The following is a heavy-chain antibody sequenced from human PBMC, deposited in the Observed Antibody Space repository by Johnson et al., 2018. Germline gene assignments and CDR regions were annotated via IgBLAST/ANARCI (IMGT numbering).Heavy chain of an antibody. J-gene: IGHJ1*01. CDR1: GFTLSDYY. Sequence: VQLVQSGGGLVQXGGSLRLSCAASGFTLSDYYMDWVRQAPGKGLEWVSAISGSGDVIYYADSVKGGFTLSKDKSKNTLYLQMNSLRAEDTAVYYCAKDREYDSSTYYSEYFQHWGQGTLVTVSS. D-gene: IGHD3-22*01. CDR3: AKDREYDSSTYYSEYFQH. V-gene: IGHV3-23*04. CDR2: ISGSGDVI.